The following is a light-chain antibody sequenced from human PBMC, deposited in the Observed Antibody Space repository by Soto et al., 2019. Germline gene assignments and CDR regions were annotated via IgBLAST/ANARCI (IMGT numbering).Light chain of an antibody. Sequence: QSVLTQPASVSGSPGQSITTSCTGTSSDVGGYNYVSWYQQHPGKAPKLMIYDVSNRPSGVSNRFSGSKSGNTASLTISGLQAEDEADYYCSSYTSSSTLFGTGTKVTVL. CDR2: DVS. CDR3: SSYTSSSTL. V-gene: IGLV2-14*01. J-gene: IGLJ1*01. CDR1: SSDVGGYNY.